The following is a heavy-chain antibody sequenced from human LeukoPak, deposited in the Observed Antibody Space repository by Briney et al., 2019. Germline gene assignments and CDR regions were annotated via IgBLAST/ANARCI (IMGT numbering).Heavy chain of an antibody. D-gene: IGHD6-6*01. Sequence: GGSLRFSCAASGFTFSSYSMNWVRQAPGKGLEWVSSISSSSSYIYYADSVKGRFTISRDNAKNSLYLQMNSLRAEDTAVYYCARDQGQLGHRYFDLWGRGTLVTVSS. CDR2: ISSSSSYI. V-gene: IGHV3-21*01. CDR3: ARDQGQLGHRYFDL. J-gene: IGHJ2*01. CDR1: GFTFSSYS.